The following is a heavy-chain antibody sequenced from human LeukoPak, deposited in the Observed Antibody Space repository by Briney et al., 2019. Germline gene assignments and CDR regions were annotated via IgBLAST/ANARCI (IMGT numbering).Heavy chain of an antibody. Sequence: PSETLSLTCTVSGGSISGYYWSWIRQPPGKGLEWVGYISYSGSTNYKPSLKSRVTISVDTSKNQFSLKLSSVTAADTAVYYCARGGIAANYFDYWGQGTLVTVSS. CDR3: ARGGIAANYFDY. J-gene: IGHJ4*02. D-gene: IGHD6-25*01. CDR1: GGSISGYY. CDR2: ISYSGST. V-gene: IGHV4-59*12.